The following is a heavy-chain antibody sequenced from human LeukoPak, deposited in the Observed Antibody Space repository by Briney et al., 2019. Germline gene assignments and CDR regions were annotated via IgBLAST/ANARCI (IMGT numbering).Heavy chain of an antibody. CDR3: TRDRAADY. J-gene: IGHJ4*02. Sequence: PGRFLRLSCAASGFTFSNYGMHWVRQAPGKGLEWVAVIWYDGINKYYADSVKGRFTISRDNSKNTLYLQMNSLRAEDTAVYYCTRDRAADYWGQGTLVTVSS. CDR1: GFTFSNYG. D-gene: IGHD3-10*01. CDR2: IWYDGINK. V-gene: IGHV3-33*01.